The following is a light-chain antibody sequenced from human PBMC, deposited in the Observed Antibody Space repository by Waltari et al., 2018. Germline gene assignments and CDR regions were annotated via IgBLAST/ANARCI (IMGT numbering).Light chain of an antibody. CDR2: GKN. CDR3: NSRDSSGNPNWV. V-gene: IGLV3-19*01. CDR1: SLRSYY. J-gene: IGLJ3*02. Sequence: SSELTQDPAVSAALGQTVRITCQGDSLRSYYASWYQQKPGQAPVLVIYGKNNRPSGIPDRFSGSSSGNTASLTITGAQAEDEADYYCNSRDSSGNPNWVFGGGTKLTVL.